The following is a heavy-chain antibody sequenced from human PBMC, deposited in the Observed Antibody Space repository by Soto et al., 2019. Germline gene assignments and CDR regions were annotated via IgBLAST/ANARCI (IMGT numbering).Heavy chain of an antibody. CDR2: IIPIFGTA. CDR1: GDTYSSYP. CDR3: ARERLCSSSSCARPTWFDP. J-gene: IGHJ5*02. Sequence: PVKRSCKAAGDTYSSYPISWGRQAPGQGLEWMGGIIPIFGTANYAQKFQGRVTITADESTSTAYMELSSLRSEDTAVYYCARERLCSSSSCARPTWFDPSGEGTLVSVS. V-gene: IGHV1-69*13. D-gene: IGHD2-2*01.